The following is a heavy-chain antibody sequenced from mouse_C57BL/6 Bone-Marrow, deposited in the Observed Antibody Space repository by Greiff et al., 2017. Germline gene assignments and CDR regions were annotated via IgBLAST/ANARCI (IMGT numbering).Heavy chain of an antibody. Sequence: QVQLQQPGAELVKPGASVKLSCKASGYTFTSYWMHWVKQRPGQGLEWIGMIHPNSGSTNYNEKFKSKATLTVAKASSTAYMQLRSLTSEDSAVYYCARGYYGSLYFDYWGQGTTLTVSS. D-gene: IGHD1-1*01. V-gene: IGHV1-64*01. CDR2: IHPNSGST. CDR1: GYTFTSYW. J-gene: IGHJ2*01. CDR3: ARGYYGSLYFDY.